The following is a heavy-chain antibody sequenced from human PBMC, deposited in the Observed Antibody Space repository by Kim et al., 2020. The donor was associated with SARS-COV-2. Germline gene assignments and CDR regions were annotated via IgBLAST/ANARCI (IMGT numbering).Heavy chain of an antibody. D-gene: IGHD3-10*01. V-gene: IGHV4-59*08. CDR3: ATSLYGSGSPHY. J-gene: IGHJ4*02. CDR1: GASISSHY. CDR2: IYYSGSA. Sequence: SETLSLTCTVSGASISSHYWSWIRQPPGKGLEWIGYIYYSGSANYNPSLKSRVTISLETTENQFSLRLRSVPAADTAVYYCATSLYGSGSPHYWGQGILV.